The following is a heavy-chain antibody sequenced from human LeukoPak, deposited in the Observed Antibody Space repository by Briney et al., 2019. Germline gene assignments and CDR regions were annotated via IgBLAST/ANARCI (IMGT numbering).Heavy chain of an antibody. D-gene: IGHD5-18*01. CDR3: SKDPKFGYSYGWSFDY. Sequence: SGGSLRLSCAVSGFTFSTYGMNWVRQAPGKGLEWVSGITGGGDTTFYADSVKGRFTISRDNPKNTLYLQMNSLRADATAVYYCSKDPKFGYSYGWSFDYWGQGTLVTVSS. J-gene: IGHJ4*02. CDR2: ITGGGDTT. CDR1: GFTFSTYG. V-gene: IGHV3-23*01.